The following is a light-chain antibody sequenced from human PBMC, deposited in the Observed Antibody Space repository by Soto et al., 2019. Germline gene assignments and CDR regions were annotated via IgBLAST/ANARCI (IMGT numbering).Light chain of an antibody. V-gene: IGLV2-11*01. CDR1: NSDVGTYNY. J-gene: IGLJ2*01. CDR2: DVT. Sequence: QSVLTQPRSVSGSPGQSVTISCTGTNSDVGTYNYVSWYQQHPGKAPKLIIYDVTKWPSGVPDRFSGSKSGNTASLIISGLQAADEAEYYCCCCSYAGSSSFRVLFGGGTKLTVL. CDR3: CSYAGSSSFRVL.